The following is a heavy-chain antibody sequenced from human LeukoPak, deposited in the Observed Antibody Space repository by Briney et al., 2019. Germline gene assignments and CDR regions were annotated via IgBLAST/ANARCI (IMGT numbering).Heavy chain of an antibody. CDR1: GGSFSGYY. J-gene: IGHJ4*02. CDR2: IYYSGST. CDR3: ARVDNYGDYRFDY. Sequence: ASETLSLTCAVYGGSFSGYYWSWIRQLPGKGLEWIGHIYYSGSTNYNPSLKSRVTISVDTSKNQFSLKLSSVTAADTAVYYCARVDNYGDYRFDYWGQGTLVTVSS. D-gene: IGHD4-17*01. V-gene: IGHV4-59*01.